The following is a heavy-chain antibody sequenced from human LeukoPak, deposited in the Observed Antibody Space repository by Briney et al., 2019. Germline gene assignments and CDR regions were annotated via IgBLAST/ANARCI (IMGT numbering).Heavy chain of an antibody. D-gene: IGHD3-3*01. CDR2: ISGSGGST. J-gene: IGHJ5*02. V-gene: IGHV3-23*01. Sequence: PGGSLRLSCAASGFTFSSYAMSWVRQAPGKGLEWVSAISGSGGSTYYADSVKGRFTISRDNSKNTLYLQMSSLRAKDTAVYYCAKGGARGFLDWFDPWGQGTLVTVSS. CDR1: GFTFSSYA. CDR3: AKGGARGFLDWFDP.